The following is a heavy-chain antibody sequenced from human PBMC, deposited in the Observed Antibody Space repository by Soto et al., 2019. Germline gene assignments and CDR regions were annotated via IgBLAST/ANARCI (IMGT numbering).Heavy chain of an antibody. CDR3: ARGGFIAAAGTSHYYYYMDV. V-gene: IGHV4-4*02. CDR1: SGSISSSNW. CDR2: IYHSGST. J-gene: IGHJ6*03. D-gene: IGHD6-13*01. Sequence: SETLSLTCAVSSGSISSSNWWSWVRQPPGKGLEWIGEIYHSGSTNYNPSLKSRVTISVDKSKNQFSLKLSSVTAADTAVYYCARGGFIAAAGTSHYYYYMDVWGKGTTVTVSS.